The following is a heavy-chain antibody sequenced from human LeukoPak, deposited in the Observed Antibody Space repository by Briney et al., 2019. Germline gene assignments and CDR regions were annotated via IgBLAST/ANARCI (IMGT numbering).Heavy chain of an antibody. D-gene: IGHD3-22*01. V-gene: IGHV3-21*01. CDR1: GFTFSAYA. CDR3: AREVVSSTCFDY. J-gene: IGHJ4*02. Sequence: GGSLRLSCAASGFTFSAYAMNWVRQAPGKGLEWVSSISSSSGYIYYADSVKGRFTISRDNAKNSLYLQMNSLRAEDTAVYYCAREVVSSTCFDYWGQGALVTVSS. CDR2: ISSSSGYI.